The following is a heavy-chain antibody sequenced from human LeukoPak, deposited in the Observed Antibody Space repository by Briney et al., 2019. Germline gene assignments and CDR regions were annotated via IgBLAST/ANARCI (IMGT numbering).Heavy chain of an antibody. CDR1: GFTFTSYG. CDR2: ISGYNGNT. Sequence: ASVKVSCKASGFTFTSYGISWVRQAPGQGLEWMGWISGYNGNTNYAQKLQGRVTMTTDTSTSTAYMELRSLRSDDTAVYYCATHPAATDYYYYMDVWGKGTTVTVSS. D-gene: IGHD2-15*01. J-gene: IGHJ6*03. CDR3: ATHPAATDYYYYMDV. V-gene: IGHV1-18*01.